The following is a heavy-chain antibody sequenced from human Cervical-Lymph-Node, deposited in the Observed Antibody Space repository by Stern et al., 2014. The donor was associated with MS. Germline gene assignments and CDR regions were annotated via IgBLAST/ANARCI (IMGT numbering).Heavy chain of an antibody. CDR1: GYTLTELS. J-gene: IGHJ6*02. V-gene: IGHV1-24*01. Sequence: VQLVESGAEVKKPGASVKVSCKVSGYTLTELSMHWVRQAPGKGLEWMGGFDPEDGETIYAQKFQGRVNMTEDTSTDTADMELSSLRSEDTAVYYCATDRDDFRSGYSAPTKGYGLDVWGQGTTVTVSS. CDR3: ATDRDDFRSGYSAPTKGYGLDV. CDR2: FDPEDGET. D-gene: IGHD3-3*01.